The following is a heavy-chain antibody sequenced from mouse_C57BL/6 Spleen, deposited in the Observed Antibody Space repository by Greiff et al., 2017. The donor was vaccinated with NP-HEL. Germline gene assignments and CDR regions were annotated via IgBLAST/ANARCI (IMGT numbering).Heavy chain of an antibody. V-gene: IGHV3-6*01. D-gene: IGHD1-1*01. Sequence: EVKLMESGPGLVKPSQSLSLTCSVTGYSITSGYYWYWIRQFPGNKLERMGYISYDGSNNYNPSLNNQISITVDTSKNQFFLKLISVTTEDTAANYCARGGYYYGRAWFAYWGQGTLVTVSA. CDR1: GYSITSGYY. CDR3: ARGGYYYGRAWFAY. CDR2: ISYDGSN. J-gene: IGHJ3*01.